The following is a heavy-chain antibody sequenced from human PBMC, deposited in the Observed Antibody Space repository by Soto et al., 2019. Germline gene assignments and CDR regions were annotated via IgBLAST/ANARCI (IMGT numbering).Heavy chain of an antibody. D-gene: IGHD4-17*01. CDR1: VFAFGSFQ. CDR2: ISGSGYTI. Sequence: GGSLRLSCEASVFAFGSFQMNWVRQSPGRGLEWISHISGSGYTIYYADSVKGRFTISRDNAKDSLALHMKSLRAEDTGVYFCAREAAYGARFAGGYFDLWGQGTQVTVSS. J-gene: IGHJ4*02. V-gene: IGHV3-48*03. CDR3: AREAAYGARFAGGYFDL.